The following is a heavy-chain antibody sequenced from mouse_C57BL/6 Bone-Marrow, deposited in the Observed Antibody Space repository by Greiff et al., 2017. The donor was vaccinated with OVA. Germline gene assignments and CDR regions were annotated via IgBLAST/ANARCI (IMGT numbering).Heavy chain of an antibody. CDR1: GYTFTSYW. CDR2: IHPNSGST. Sequence: QVQLQQPGAELVKPGASVKLSCKASGYTFTSYWIHWVKQRPGQGLEWIGMIHPNSGSTNYNEKFKSKDTLTVDKSSSTAYMQLSSLTSEDSAVYYCARDLKGFAYWGQGTLVTVSA. J-gene: IGHJ3*01. CDR3: ARDLKGFAY. V-gene: IGHV1-64*01.